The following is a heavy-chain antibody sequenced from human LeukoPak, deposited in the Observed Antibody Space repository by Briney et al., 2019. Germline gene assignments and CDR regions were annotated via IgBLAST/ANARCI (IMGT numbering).Heavy chain of an antibody. CDR2: IYSGGST. Sequence: GGSLRLSCAASGFTVSSSFLSWVRQAPGKGLEWVSVIYSGGSTYYADSVKGRFTISRDNSKNTLYLQMNSLRAEDTAVYYCARVCYDFWSGTDNWFDPWGQGTLVTVSS. CDR1: GFTVSSSF. D-gene: IGHD3-3*01. J-gene: IGHJ5*02. V-gene: IGHV3-66*02. CDR3: ARVCYDFWSGTDNWFDP.